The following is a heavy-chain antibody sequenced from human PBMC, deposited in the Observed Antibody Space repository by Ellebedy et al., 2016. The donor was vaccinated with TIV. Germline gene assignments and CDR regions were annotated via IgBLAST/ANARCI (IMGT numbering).Heavy chain of an antibody. Sequence: MPSETLSLTCTVSGGSISPYYWSWIRQPPGKGLEWIGYISYSGSTNYNPSLKSRVTISVDTSKNQFSLTLSSVTAADTAVYYCARLPTVTTEAITGGARFYFDYWGQGTLVTVSS. V-gene: IGHV4-59*01. CDR1: GGSISPYY. D-gene: IGHD4-17*01. J-gene: IGHJ4*02. CDR3: ARLPTVTTEAITGGARFYFDY. CDR2: ISYSGST.